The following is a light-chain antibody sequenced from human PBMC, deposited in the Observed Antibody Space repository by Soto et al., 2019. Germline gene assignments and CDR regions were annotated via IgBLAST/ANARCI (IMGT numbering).Light chain of an antibody. Sequence: DIQMTQSPSSLSASVGDRVTITCRASQAINNYLAWYQQKPGKVPTLLISAASTLQSGVPSRFSGSGSGTDFTLIISSLQPEDVVTYYCQKFNSVPTFGGGTKVEI. CDR1: QAINNY. CDR2: AAS. CDR3: QKFNSVPT. J-gene: IGKJ4*01. V-gene: IGKV1-27*01.